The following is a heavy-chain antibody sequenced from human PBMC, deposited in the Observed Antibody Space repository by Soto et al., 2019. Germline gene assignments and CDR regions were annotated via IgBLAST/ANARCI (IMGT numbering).Heavy chain of an antibody. V-gene: IGHV1-69*01. CDR2: LIPIFGTA. Sequence: QVQLVQSGAEVKKPGSSVKVSCKASGGTFSSYAISWVRQAPGQGLEWMGGLIPIFGTANYAQKFQGRVTITADECTSTAYMELSSLRSEDTAVYYCARDCTNGVCYTSAESDNWFDPWGQGTLVTVSS. CDR1: GGTFSSYA. D-gene: IGHD2-8*01. J-gene: IGHJ5*02. CDR3: ARDCTNGVCYTSAESDNWFDP.